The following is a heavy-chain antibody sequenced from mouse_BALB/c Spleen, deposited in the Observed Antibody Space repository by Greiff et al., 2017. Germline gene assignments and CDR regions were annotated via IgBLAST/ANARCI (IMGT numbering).Heavy chain of an antibody. CDR1: GFSLTSYG. D-gene: IGHD2-2*01. J-gene: IGHJ3*01. V-gene: IGHV2-2*02. CDR2: IWSGGST. CDR3: ARSLAGYGGFAY. Sequence: QVHVKQSGPGLVQPSQSLSITCTVSGFSLTSYGVHWVRQSPGKGLEWLGVIWSGGSTDYNAAFISRLSISKDNSKCQVFFKMNSLQANDTAIYYCARSLAGYGGFAYWGQGTLVTVSA.